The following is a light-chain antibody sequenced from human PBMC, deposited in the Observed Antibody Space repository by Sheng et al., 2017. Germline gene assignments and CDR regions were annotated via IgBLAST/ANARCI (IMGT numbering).Light chain of an antibody. V-gene: IGKV1-5*03. CDR3: QKYNTYPYT. Sequence: DIQMTQSPSSLSASVGDRVTITCRASQSISSYLNWYQQKPGKAPKLLIYKASSLQSGVPSRFSGSGSGTEFTLTISSLQPGDFATYYCQKYNTYPYTFGQGTKLEI. CDR2: KAS. J-gene: IGKJ2*01. CDR1: QSISSY.